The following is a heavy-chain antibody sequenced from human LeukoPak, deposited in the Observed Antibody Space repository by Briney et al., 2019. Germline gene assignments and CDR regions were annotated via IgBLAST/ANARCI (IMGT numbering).Heavy chain of an antibody. CDR1: EFTFSNYA. Sequence: PGGSLRLSCAASEFTFSNYAMNWVRQAPGKGLEWVGRIKSKTDGGTTDYAAPVKGRFTISRDDSKNTLYLQMNSLKTEDTAVYYCTTGPPSGSFDYWGQGTLVTVSS. D-gene: IGHD1-26*01. V-gene: IGHV3-15*01. J-gene: IGHJ4*02. CDR3: TTGPPSGSFDY. CDR2: IKSKTDGGTT.